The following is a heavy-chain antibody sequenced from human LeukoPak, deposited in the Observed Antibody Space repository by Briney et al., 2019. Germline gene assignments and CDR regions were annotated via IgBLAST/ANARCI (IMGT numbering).Heavy chain of an antibody. D-gene: IGHD6-19*01. CDR2: INHSGST. V-gene: IGHV4-34*01. J-gene: IGHJ4*02. CDR3: ARGDSSGRSPPFDY. CDR1: GGSFSGYY. Sequence: SETLSLTCAVYGGSFSGYYWSWIRQPPGKGLEWIGEINHSGSTNYNPSLKSRVTISVDTSKNQFSLKLSSVTAADTAVYYCARGDSSGRSPPFDYWGQGTLVTVSS.